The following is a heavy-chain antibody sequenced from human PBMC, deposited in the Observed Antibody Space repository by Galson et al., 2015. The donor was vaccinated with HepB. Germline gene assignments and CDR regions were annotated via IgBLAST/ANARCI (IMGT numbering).Heavy chain of an antibody. CDR2: IKSKSDGGTT. D-gene: IGHD4-23*01. CDR3: TTRDTTVVIGGSYSYYAMDV. CDR1: GFTFSDAW. J-gene: IGHJ6*02. Sequence: SLRLSCAASGFTFSDAWMTWVRQAPGKGLEWVGRIKSKSDGGTTDYAAPVKGRFSISRDDSNNTLYLQMNSLKTEDTAVYYCTTRDTTVVIGGSYSYYAMDVWGQGTTVTVSS. V-gene: IGHV3-15*01.